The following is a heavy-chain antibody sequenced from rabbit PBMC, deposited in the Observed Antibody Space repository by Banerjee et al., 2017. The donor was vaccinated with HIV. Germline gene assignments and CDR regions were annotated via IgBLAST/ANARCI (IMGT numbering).Heavy chain of an antibody. V-gene: IGHV1S47*01. D-gene: IGHD6-1*01. CDR3: ARAGYGDYGYAFNL. CDR1: GIDFSSHG. J-gene: IGHJ4*01. Sequence: ELVESGGGLVQPGESLKLSCKASGIDFSSHGISWVRQAPGKGPEWIAYIYPGFGIRNYANSVKGRFTISSDNAQNTVFLQMTSLTASDTATYFCARAGYGDYGYAFNLWAQAPSSPS. CDR2: IYPGFGIR.